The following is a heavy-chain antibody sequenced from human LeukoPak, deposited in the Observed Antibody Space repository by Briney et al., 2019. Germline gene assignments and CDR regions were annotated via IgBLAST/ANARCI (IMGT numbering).Heavy chain of an antibody. V-gene: IGHV3-21*01. CDR3: TKNSGTFFE. CDR1: GFTFNTYT. D-gene: IGHD1-26*01. CDR2: IRSDHNYI. Sequence: GGSLRLSCAASGFTFNTYTMNWVRQAPGKGLEWVSSIRSDHNYIFYADSVKGRFTISRDNAKNSVFLQMNSLRAEDSAVYYCTKNSGTFFEWGQGTLVTVSS. J-gene: IGHJ4*02.